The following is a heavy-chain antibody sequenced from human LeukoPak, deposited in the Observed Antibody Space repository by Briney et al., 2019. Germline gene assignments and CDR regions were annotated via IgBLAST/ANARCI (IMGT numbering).Heavy chain of an antibody. CDR3: GRGAHRRYFGWPFPLDI. D-gene: IGHD3-9*01. CDR2: IYHSGST. V-gene: IGHV4-4*02. Sequence: SGTLSLTCAVSGGSLSSSNWWSWVRQPPGKGLEWIGEIYHSGSTNYNPSLKSRVTISVDKSNNQLSLLLSSVTAADTAVYYCGRGAHRRYFGWPFPLDIWGQGTMVTVSS. CDR1: GGSLSSSNW. J-gene: IGHJ3*02.